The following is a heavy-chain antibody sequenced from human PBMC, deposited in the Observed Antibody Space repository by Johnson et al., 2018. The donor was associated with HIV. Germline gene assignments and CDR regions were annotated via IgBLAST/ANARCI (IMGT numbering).Heavy chain of an antibody. D-gene: IGHD6-13*01. J-gene: IGHJ3*02. CDR2: ISYDGSKK. CDR1: GFTFSNYG. Sequence: QVQLVESGGGVVQPGRSLRLSCVASGFTFSNYGMHWVRQAPGKGLEWVAVISYDGSKKYYADSVKGRFTISRDNSKNTLYLQMNSLRVEDTAVYYCAGEGAWSSSWYHDACDIWGQGTMVTVSS. CDR3: AGEGAWSSSWYHDACDI. V-gene: IGHV3-30*03.